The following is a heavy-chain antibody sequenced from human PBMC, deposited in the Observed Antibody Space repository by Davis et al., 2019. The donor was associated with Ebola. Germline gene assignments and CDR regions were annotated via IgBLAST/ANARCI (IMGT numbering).Heavy chain of an antibody. D-gene: IGHD2-21*02. J-gene: IGHJ5*02. CDR3: ARARGIVVVTAPHWWFDP. V-gene: IGHV4-38-2*02. CDR2: IYHSGST. CDR1: GYSISSGYY. Sequence: MPSETLSLTCTVSGYSISSGYYWGWIRQPPGKGLEWIGSIYHSGSTYYNPSLKSRVTISVDTSKNQFSLKLSSVTAADTAVYYCARARGIVVVTAPHWWFDPWGQGTLVTVSS.